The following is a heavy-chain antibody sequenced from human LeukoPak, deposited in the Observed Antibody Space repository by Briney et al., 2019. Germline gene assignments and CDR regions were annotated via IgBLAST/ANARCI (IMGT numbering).Heavy chain of an antibody. CDR1: GGSFSGYY. CDR3: ARAAGYCSSTSCYGNYNWFDP. V-gene: IGHV4-34*01. D-gene: IGHD2-2*01. CDR2: INHSGST. J-gene: IGHJ5*02. Sequence: PETLSLTCAVYGGSFSGYYWSWIRQPPGKGLEWIGEINHSGSTNYNPSLKSRVTISVDTSKNQFSLKLSSVTAADTAVYYCARAAGYCSSTSCYGNYNWFDPWGQGTLVTVSS.